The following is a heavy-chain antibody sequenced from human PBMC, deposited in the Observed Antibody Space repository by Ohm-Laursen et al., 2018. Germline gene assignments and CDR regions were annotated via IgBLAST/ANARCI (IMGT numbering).Heavy chain of an antibody. CDR1: GGSVSSGSYY. V-gene: IGHV4-61*01. CDR3: ARGSGGRRRYCTNGVCYRYYFDY. J-gene: IGHJ4*02. CDR2: IYYSGST. D-gene: IGHD2-8*01. Sequence: SDTLSLTCSVSGGSVSSGSYYWSWIRQPPGKGLEWIGYIYYSGSTNYNPSLKSRVTISVDTSKNQFSLKLSSVTAADTAVYYCARGSGGRRRYCTNGVCYRYYFDYWGQGTLVTVSS.